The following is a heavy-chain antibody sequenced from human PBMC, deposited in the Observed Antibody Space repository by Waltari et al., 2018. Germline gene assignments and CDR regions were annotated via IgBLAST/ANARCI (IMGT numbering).Heavy chain of an antibody. Sequence: QVQLQQWGAGLLKPSETLSLTCAVYGGSFSGYYWSWIRQPPGKGLEWIGEINHSGSTNYNPAPKGRVTISVDTSKSQFSLKLGAVTAAGTAVYYCARGPLLWFGDVAYYGMDVWGQGTTVTVSS. CDR1: GGSFSGYY. J-gene: IGHJ6*02. D-gene: IGHD3-10*01. CDR3: ARGPLLWFGDVAYYGMDV. V-gene: IGHV4-34*01. CDR2: INHSGST.